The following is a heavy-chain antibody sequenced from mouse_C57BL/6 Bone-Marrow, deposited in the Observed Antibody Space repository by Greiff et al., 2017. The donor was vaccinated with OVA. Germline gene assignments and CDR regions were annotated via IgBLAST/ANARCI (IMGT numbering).Heavy chain of an antibody. D-gene: IGHD2-4*01. CDR1: GYTFTSYW. V-gene: IGHV1-55*01. Sequence: QVQLQQSGAELVKPGASVKMSCKASGYTFTSYWITWVKQRPGQGLEWIGDIYPGSGSTNYNEKFKSKATLTVDTSSSTAYMQLSSLTSEDSAVYCCASHYDYGDYAMDYWGQGTSVTVSS. CDR3: ASHYDYGDYAMDY. J-gene: IGHJ4*01. CDR2: IYPGSGST.